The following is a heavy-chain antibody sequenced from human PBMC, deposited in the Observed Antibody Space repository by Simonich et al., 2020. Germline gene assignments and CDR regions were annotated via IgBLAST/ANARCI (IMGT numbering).Heavy chain of an antibody. Sequence: QVQLQQWGAGLLKPSETLSLTCAGYGGSFSGYYWSWIRQAPGKGLEWIGEINHSGITNYNPSLKSRVTISVDTSKNQFSLKLSSVTAADTAVYYCARHLQLGPFDYWGQGTLVTVSS. D-gene: IGHD1-1*01. CDR1: GGSFSGYY. CDR2: INHSGIT. CDR3: ARHLQLGPFDY. J-gene: IGHJ4*02. V-gene: IGHV4-34*01.